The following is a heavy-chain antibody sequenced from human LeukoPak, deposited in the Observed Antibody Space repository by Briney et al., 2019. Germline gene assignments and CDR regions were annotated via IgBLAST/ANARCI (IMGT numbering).Heavy chain of an antibody. D-gene: IGHD1-26*01. V-gene: IGHV3-20*04. Sequence: GGSLRLSCAASGFTFDDYGMSWVRHAPGKGLEWVSGINWNGGSTGYADSVKGRFTISRDNAKNSLYLLMNSLRAEGTAVYYCATFYSGSRHYYYYYMDVWGKGTTVTVSS. J-gene: IGHJ6*03. CDR3: ATFYSGSRHYYYYYMDV. CDR1: GFTFDDYG. CDR2: INWNGGST.